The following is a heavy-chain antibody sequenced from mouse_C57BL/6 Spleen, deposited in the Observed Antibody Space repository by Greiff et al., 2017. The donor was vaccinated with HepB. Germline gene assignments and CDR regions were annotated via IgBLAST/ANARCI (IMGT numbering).Heavy chain of an antibody. CDR2: ISSGSSTI. D-gene: IGHD1-1*01. Sequence: VQLQESGGGLVKPGGSLKLSCAASGFTFSDYGMHWVRQAPEKGLEWVAYISSGSSTIYYADTVKGRFTISRDNAKNTLFLQMTSLRSEDTAMYYCARRHYYGSSLAWFAYWGQGTLVTVSA. V-gene: IGHV5-17*01. CDR1: GFTFSDYG. CDR3: ARRHYYGSSLAWFAY. J-gene: IGHJ3*01.